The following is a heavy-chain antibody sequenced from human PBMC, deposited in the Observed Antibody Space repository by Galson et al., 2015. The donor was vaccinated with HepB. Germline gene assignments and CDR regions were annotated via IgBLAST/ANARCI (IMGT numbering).Heavy chain of an antibody. D-gene: IGHD6-19*01. CDR2: IYYSGST. Sequence: ETLSLTCTVSCGSISSSSYYWGWIRQPPGKGLEWIGSIYYSGSTYYNPSLKSRVTISVDTSKNHFSRKLSSVTAADTAVYYCASGPIAVAGFDYWGQGTLVTVSS. CDR1: CGSISSSSYY. J-gene: IGHJ4*02. CDR3: ASGPIAVAGFDY. V-gene: IGHV4-39*01.